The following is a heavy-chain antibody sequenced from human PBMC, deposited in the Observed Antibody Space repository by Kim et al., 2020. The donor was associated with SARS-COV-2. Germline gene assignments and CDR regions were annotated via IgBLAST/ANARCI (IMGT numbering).Heavy chain of an antibody. J-gene: IGHJ6*02. CDR3: AKAVVSSSWYYGPFPSGGGMDV. CDR2: ISGSGGST. V-gene: IGHV3-23*01. D-gene: IGHD6-13*01. Sequence: GGSLRLSCAASGFTFSSYAMSWVRQAPGKGLEWVSAISGSGGSTYYADSVKGRFTISRDNSKNTLYLQMNSLRAEDTAVYYCAKAVVSSSWYYGPFPSGGGMDVWGQGTTVTVSS. CDR1: GFTFSSYA.